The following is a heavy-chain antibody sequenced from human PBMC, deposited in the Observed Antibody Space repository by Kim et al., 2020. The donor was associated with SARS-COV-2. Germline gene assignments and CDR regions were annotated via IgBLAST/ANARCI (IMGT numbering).Heavy chain of an antibody. J-gene: IGHJ4*02. V-gene: IGHV1-3*01. Sequence: YSQKFQGRVTITRDTSARTAYMELSSLRSEDTAVYYCALPLGATLRPLDYWGQGTLVTVSS. CDR3: ALPLGATLRPLDY. D-gene: IGHD1-26*01.